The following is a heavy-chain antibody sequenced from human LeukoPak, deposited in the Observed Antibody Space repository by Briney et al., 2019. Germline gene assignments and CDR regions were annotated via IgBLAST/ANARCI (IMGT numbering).Heavy chain of an antibody. CDR1: GYTFTGYY. J-gene: IGHJ3*02. CDR3: ARVARYYYDSSGYYPTDAFDI. V-gene: IGHV1-2*04. D-gene: IGHD3-22*01. Sequence: ASVKVSCKASGYTFTGYYMHWVRQAPGQGLEWMGWINPNSGGTNYAQKFQGWVTMTRDTSISTAYMELSRLRSDDTAVYYCARVARYYYDSSGYYPTDAFDIWGQGTMVTVSS. CDR2: INPNSGGT.